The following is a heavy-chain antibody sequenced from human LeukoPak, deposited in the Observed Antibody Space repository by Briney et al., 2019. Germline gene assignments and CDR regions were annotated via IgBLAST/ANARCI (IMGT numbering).Heavy chain of an antibody. CDR2: ISYDGSNK. Sequence: GRSLRLSCAASGFTFSSYAMHWVRQAPGKGLEWVAVISYDGSNKYYADSVKGRFTISRDNSKNTLYLQMNSLRAEDTAVYYCARDLVGAVVPAAIGWFDPWGQGTLVTVSS. D-gene: IGHD2-2*02. V-gene: IGHV3-30-3*01. CDR1: GFTFSSYA. CDR3: ARDLVGAVVPAAIGWFDP. J-gene: IGHJ5*02.